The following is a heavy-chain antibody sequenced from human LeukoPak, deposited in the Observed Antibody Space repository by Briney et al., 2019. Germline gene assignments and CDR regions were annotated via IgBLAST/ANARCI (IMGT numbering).Heavy chain of an antibody. J-gene: IGHJ4*02. V-gene: IGHV1-69*13. D-gene: IGHD2-21*02. CDR2: IIPIFGTA. CDR3: ARDYGHEMCGGDCYPPPIH. CDR1: GGTFSSYA. Sequence: ASVTVSCKASGGTFSSYAISWVRQAPGQGLEWMGGIIPIFGTANYAQKFQGRVTITADESTSTAYMELSSLRSEDTAVYYCARDYGHEMCGGDCYPPPIHWGQGTLVTVSS.